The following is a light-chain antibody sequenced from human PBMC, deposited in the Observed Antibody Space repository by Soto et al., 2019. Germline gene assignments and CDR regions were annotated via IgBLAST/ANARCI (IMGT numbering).Light chain of an antibody. Sequence: DIQITQSPSTLSASVGDRVTITCRASQSITTWLAWYQQKPGKAPKLLIYKAASLESGVPSRFSRSGSETEFTLTISSLQPDDFATYYSQQYDSYSLWMFGQGTKVEI. CDR3: QQYDSYSLWM. CDR1: QSITTW. CDR2: KAA. V-gene: IGKV1-5*03. J-gene: IGKJ1*01.